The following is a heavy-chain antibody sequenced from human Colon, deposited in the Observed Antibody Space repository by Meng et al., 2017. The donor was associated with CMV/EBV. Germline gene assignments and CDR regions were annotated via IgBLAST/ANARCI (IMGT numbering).Heavy chain of an antibody. V-gene: IGHV1-2*04. Sequence: QVLLVQSGAAVKKPGASMKVSCTASGYTFTGYNIHWVRQAPGQGLEWMGWINPHTGGTNYASKFQGWVTMTRDTSNNTAYMEAASLKSDDTAVYYCARGGRSSGYCSGGTCYAGFDSWGQGTLVTVSS. J-gene: IGHJ4*01. D-gene: IGHD2-15*01. CDR3: ARGGRSSGYCSGGTCYAGFDS. CDR1: GYTFTGYN. CDR2: INPHTGGT.